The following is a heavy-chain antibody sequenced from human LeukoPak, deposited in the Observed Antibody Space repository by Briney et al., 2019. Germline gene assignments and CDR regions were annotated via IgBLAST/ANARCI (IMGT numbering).Heavy chain of an antibody. V-gene: IGHV3-48*04. CDR2: ISASSRTI. J-gene: IGHJ3*01. CDR3: AKSRGWFEVLDV. D-gene: IGHD3-10*01. Sequence: GGSLRLSCAASGFDFTGNHMNWVRQVPGKGLEWLSYISASSRTIHYADSVKGRFTVSRYNAENSLYLQMDSLRVEDTAIYYCAKSRGWFEVLDVWGQGTLVTVSS. CDR1: GFDFTGNH.